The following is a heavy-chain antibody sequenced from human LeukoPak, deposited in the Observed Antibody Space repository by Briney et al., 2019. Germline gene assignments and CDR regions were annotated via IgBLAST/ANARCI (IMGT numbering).Heavy chain of an antibody. V-gene: IGHV1-46*01. CDR2: INPNGGST. CDR1: GYTFTSYY. J-gene: IGHJ4*02. D-gene: IGHD6-19*01. Sequence: GASVKVSCKASGYTFTSYYIHWVRQAPGQGLEWMGLINPNGGSTRNAQNFQGRVTMTRDMSTSTVYMELSSLRSEDTAVYYCARDSTAVTGAELPYWGQGTLVTVSS. CDR3: ARDSTAVTGAELPY.